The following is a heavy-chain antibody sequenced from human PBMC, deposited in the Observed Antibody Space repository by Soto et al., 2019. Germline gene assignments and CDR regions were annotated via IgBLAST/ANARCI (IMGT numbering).Heavy chain of an antibody. CDR3: VRTSSGWINYYYYGMDV. V-gene: IGHV3-64D*06. J-gene: IGHJ6*02. D-gene: IGHD6-19*01. Sequence: GGSLRLSCSAFGFTFSSYAMHWVRQAPGKGLEYVSAISSDGGSTYYADSVKGRFSISRDNSKNTLYLQMSSLRPEDTAVYSCVRTSSGWINYYYYGMDVWGQGTTVTVS. CDR2: ISSDGGST. CDR1: GFTFSSYA.